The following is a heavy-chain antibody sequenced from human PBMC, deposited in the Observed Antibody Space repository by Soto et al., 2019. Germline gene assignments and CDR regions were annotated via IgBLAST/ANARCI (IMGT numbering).Heavy chain of an antibody. Sequence: QVQLVQSGAEVKKPGASVKVSCKASGYTFTSYAMHWVRQAPGQRLEWMGWINAGNGNTKYSQKFQGRVTITRDTSASTAYMELSSLRSEDTAVYYCAREASTVWFGWGYFDYWGQGTLVTVSS. D-gene: IGHD3-10*01. J-gene: IGHJ4*02. CDR3: AREASTVWFGWGYFDY. CDR2: INAGNGNT. V-gene: IGHV1-3*01. CDR1: GYTFTSYA.